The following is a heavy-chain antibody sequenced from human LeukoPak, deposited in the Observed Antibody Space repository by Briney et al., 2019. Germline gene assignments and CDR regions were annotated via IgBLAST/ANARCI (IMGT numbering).Heavy chain of an antibody. D-gene: IGHD5-24*01. CDR1: GGTFSSYA. V-gene: IGHV1-69*04. CDR2: IIPILGIA. Sequence: ASVKVSCKASGGTFSSYAISWVRQAPGQGLEWMGRIIPILGIANYAQKFQGRVTITADKSTSTAYMELSSLRSEDTAVYYCARSQITRRDGYNYVDYWGQGTLVTVPS. J-gene: IGHJ4*02. CDR3: ARSQITRRDGYNYVDY.